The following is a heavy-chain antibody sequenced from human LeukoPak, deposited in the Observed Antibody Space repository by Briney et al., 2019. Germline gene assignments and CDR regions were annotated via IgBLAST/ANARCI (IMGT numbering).Heavy chain of an antibody. CDR1: GFTVSSNY. CDR3: ARGRSEYSSGWYRPFNYYYYYMDV. V-gene: IGHV3-53*01. D-gene: IGHD6-19*01. Sequence: GGSLRLSCAASGFTVSSNYMSWVRQAPGQGLEWVSVIYSGGSTYYADSVKGRFTISRDISKNTVYLQMNSLRAEDTAVYYCARGRSEYSSGWYRPFNYYYYYMDVWGKGTTVTVSS. CDR2: IYSGGST. J-gene: IGHJ6*03.